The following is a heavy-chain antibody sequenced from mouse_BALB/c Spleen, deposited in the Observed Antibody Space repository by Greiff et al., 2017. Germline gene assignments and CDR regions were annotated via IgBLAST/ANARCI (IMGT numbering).Heavy chain of an antibody. V-gene: IGHV2-4-1*01. CDR3: AIYYRYDAYAMDY. D-gene: IGHD2-14*01. CDR1: GFSLTSYG. CDR2: IWSGGST. Sequence: VMLVESGPGLVQPSQSLSITCTVSGFSLTSYGVHWVRQSPGKGLEWLGVIWSGGSTDYNAAFISRLSISKDNSKSQVFFKMNSLQADDTAIYYCAIYYRYDAYAMDYWGQGTSVTVSS. J-gene: IGHJ4*01.